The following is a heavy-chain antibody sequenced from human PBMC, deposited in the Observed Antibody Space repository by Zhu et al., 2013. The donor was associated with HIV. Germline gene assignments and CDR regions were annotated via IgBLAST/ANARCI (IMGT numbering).Heavy chain of an antibody. V-gene: IGHV1-46*01. D-gene: IGHD2-2*01. J-gene: IGHJ6*03. CDR2: INPSGGST. Sequence: QVQLVQSGAEVKKPGASVKVSCKASGYTFTSYYMHWVRQAPGQGLEWMGIINPSGGSTSYAQKFQGRVTMTRDTSTSTVYMELSRLRSDDTAVYYCAREQCSSTTCYQYMDVWGKGTTVTVSS. CDR1: GYTFTSYY. CDR3: AREQCSSTTCYQYMDV.